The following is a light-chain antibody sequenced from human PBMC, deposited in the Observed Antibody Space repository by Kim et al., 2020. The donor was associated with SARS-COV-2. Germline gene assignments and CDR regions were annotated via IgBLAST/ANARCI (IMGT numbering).Light chain of an antibody. J-gene: IGLJ3*02. CDR2: QNI. CDR1: KLGDKY. CDR3: QAWDSSTGVV. Sequence: SPGQTASITCSGEKLGDKYACWYQQKPGQSPVLVIYQNIKRPSGIPERFSGSNSGNTATLTISGAQAMDEADYYCQAWDSSTGVVFGGGTKLTVL. V-gene: IGLV3-1*01.